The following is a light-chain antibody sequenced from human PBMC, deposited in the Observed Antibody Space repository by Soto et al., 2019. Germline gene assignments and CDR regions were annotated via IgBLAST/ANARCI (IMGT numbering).Light chain of an antibody. Sequence: QPVLTQPPSASGTPGQRVTISCSGSRSNIGSGAVNWYQQLPGTAPKLLIYSNNQRPSGVPDRFSGSKSGTSASLAISGLQSEDETDYYCAAWDGSLNGWVFGGGTKVTVL. J-gene: IGLJ3*02. CDR1: RSNIGSGA. CDR3: AAWDGSLNGWV. V-gene: IGLV1-44*01. CDR2: SNN.